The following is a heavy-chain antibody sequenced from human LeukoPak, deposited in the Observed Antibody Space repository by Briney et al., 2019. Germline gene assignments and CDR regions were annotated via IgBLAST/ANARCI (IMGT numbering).Heavy chain of an antibody. CDR1: GYTFTGYY. J-gene: IGHJ6*03. CDR2: INPNSGGT. Sequence: GASVKVSCTASGYTFTGYYMHWVRQAPGQGLEWMGWINPNSGGTNYAQKFQGRVIMTTDTSISTAYMELSRLRSDDTAVYYCARDTVKHYYYYMDVWRKGTTVTVSS. CDR3: ARDTVKHYYYYMDV. D-gene: IGHD4-11*01. V-gene: IGHV1-2*02.